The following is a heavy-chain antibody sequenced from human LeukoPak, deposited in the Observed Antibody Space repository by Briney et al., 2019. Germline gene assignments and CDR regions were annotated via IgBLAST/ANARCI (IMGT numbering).Heavy chain of an antibody. V-gene: IGHV4-59*01. CDR2: IYYTGNT. J-gene: IGHJ6*03. Sequence: PSETLSLTCTVSGGSISSNYWSWIRQPPGKAPEWIGYIYYTGNTNYNPSLKSRVTISVGTSKNQFSLNLSSVTAADTAVYYCARVPPTVTAGRYYYCYMDVWGKGTTVTVSS. CDR1: GGSISSNY. D-gene: IGHD2-21*02. CDR3: ARVPPTVTAGRYYYCYMDV.